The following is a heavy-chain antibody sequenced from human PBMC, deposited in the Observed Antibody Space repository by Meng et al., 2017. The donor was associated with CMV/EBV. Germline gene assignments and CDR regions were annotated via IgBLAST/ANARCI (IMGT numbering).Heavy chain of an antibody. CDR3: TRGGGFCSVAGCYGIDY. Sequence: GESLKISCAASGFPFSPYTIHWVRQAPGKGLEWVALISSDGSNKDYADSVKGRFTIYRDNSKNTLSLQMNSLRTEDTAVYYCTRGGGFCSVAGCYGIDYWGQGTVVTVSS. V-gene: IGHV3-30-3*01. J-gene: IGHJ4*02. CDR2: ISSDGSNK. D-gene: IGHD2-2*01. CDR1: GFPFSPYT.